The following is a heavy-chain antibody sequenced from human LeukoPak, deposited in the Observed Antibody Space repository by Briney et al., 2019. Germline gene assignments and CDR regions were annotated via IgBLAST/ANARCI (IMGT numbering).Heavy chain of an antibody. D-gene: IGHD3-22*01. Sequence: GGSLRLSCAASGFTFSSYSMNWVRQAPGKGLEWVSSISRSSSYIYYADSVKGRFTISRDDAKNSLYLQMNSLRAEDTAVYYCARAPPLHYYDSSGYPGPHDAFDIWGQGTMVTVSS. J-gene: IGHJ3*02. CDR3: ARAPPLHYYDSSGYPGPHDAFDI. CDR2: ISRSSSYI. V-gene: IGHV3-21*01. CDR1: GFTFSSYS.